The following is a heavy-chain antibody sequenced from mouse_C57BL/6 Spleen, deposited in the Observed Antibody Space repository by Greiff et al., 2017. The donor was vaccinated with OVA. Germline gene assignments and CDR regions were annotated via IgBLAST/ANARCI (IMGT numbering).Heavy chain of an antibody. CDR1: GFSFTTYA. CDR3: VRRDYFDY. J-gene: IGHJ2*01. Sequence: DVQLVESGGGLVQPKGSLKLSCAASGFSFTTYAMNWVRQAPGKGLEWVARIRSKSNNYATYYADSVKDRFTISRDDSESMLYLRMNNVKTEDAAMYYCVRRDYFDYWGQGTTLTVSS. V-gene: IGHV10-1*01. CDR2: IRSKSNNYAT.